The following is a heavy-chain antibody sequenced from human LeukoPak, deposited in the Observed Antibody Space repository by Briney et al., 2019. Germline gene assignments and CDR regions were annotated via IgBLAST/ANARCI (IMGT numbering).Heavy chain of an antibody. Sequence: PSETLSLTCAVYGGSFSDYSWSWIRQPPGKGLEWIGEIDHSGSTSYNPSLKSRLTISVDTSKKQFSLKLDSVTAADTAVYYCATRLPTDYWGQGTLVTVSS. CDR3: ATRLPTDY. D-gene: IGHD5-12*01. CDR1: GGSFSDYS. CDR2: IDHSGST. J-gene: IGHJ4*02. V-gene: IGHV4-34*01.